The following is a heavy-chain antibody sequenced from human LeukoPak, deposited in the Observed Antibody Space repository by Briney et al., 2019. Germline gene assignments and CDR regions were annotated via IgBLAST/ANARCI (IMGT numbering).Heavy chain of an antibody. CDR3: ASQSLAKFDP. V-gene: IGHV3-7*01. CDR2: IQPDGSEG. J-gene: IGHJ5*02. CDR1: GFTFSSKW. Sequence: PGGSLRLSCAASGFTFSSKWMSWVRQAPGKGLEWVGNIQPDGSEGYPVDSVKGRFTISRDNARNSLFLQMNSLRVEDTAVYYCASQSLAKFDPWGQGTLVIVSS.